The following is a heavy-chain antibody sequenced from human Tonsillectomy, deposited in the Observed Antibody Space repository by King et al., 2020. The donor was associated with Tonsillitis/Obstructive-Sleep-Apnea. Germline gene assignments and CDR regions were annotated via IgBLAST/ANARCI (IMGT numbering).Heavy chain of an antibody. CDR3: ARDHCSSTSCYGNYYYMDV. D-gene: IGHD2-2*01. CDR2: IFYIGST. V-gene: IGHV4-59*01. J-gene: IGHJ6*03. Sequence: MQLQESGPGLVKPSETLSLTCTVSGGSISSYYWSWIRQPPGKGLEWIGYIFYIGSTNYNPSLKSRVTISVDTSKNQFSLKLSSVTAADTAVYYCARDHCSSTSCYGNYYYMDVWGKGTTVTVSS. CDR1: GGSISSYY.